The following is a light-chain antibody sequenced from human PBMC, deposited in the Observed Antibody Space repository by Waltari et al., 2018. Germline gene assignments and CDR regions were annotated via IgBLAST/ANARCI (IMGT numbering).Light chain of an antibody. V-gene: IGKV3-15*01. CDR2: GAS. CDR1: QSIGSS. J-gene: IGKJ2*01. CDR3: QQYNEWPHT. Sequence: EIVMTQSPGTLSVSPGERATRSCRASQSIGSSLVWFHQKPGQGPRLLIYGASTRATDIPARFSGSGSGKDFTLTIHGLQSEDFAFYYCQQYNEWPHTFGQGTKLEI.